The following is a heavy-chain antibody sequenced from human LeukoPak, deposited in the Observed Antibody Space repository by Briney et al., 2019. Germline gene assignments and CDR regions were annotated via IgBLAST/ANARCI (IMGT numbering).Heavy chain of an antibody. CDR3: AKPYYRSGTGGFDY. J-gene: IGHJ4*02. V-gene: IGHV4-34*01. CDR1: GGSFSAYY. CDR2: IDHTGST. D-gene: IGHD3-3*01. Sequence: SETLSLTCAVYGGSFSAYYWSWIRQPPGKGLEWIGEIDHTGSTNYNPSLKSRVTMSVDTSKNQFSLKLTSVTAADTAVYYCAKPYYRSGTGGFDYWGQGSLVTVSS.